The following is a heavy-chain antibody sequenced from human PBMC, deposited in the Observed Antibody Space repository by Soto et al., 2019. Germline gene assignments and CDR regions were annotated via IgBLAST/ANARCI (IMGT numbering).Heavy chain of an antibody. D-gene: IGHD6-19*01. V-gene: IGHV4-61*01. CDR3: ARDRIAVAGPGGADV. Sequence: QVQLQESGPGLVKPSETLSLTCTVSGGSVSSGSYYWSWIRQPPGKGLEWIGYIYYSGSTNYNPSLKSRVTISVDTSKNQFSLKLSSVTAADTAVYYCARDRIAVAGPGGADVWGQGTTVTVSS. CDR1: GGSVSSGSYY. CDR2: IYYSGST. J-gene: IGHJ6*02.